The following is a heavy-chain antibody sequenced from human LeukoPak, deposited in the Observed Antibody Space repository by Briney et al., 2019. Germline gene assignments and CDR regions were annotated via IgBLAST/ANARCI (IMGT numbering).Heavy chain of an antibody. Sequence: SETLSLTCTVSGGSISSYYWSWIRQPPGKGLEWIGYISYSGSTNYNPSLKSRVTISGDTSKNQFSLKLSSVAAADTAVYYCAREGYCTNGECYRGNFDYWGQGTLVTVSS. J-gene: IGHJ4*02. D-gene: IGHD2-8*01. CDR2: ISYSGST. CDR1: GGSISSYY. CDR3: AREGYCTNGECYRGNFDY. V-gene: IGHV4-59*01.